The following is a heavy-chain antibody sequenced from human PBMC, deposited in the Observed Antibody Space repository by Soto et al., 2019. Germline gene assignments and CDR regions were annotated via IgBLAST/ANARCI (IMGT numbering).Heavy chain of an antibody. V-gene: IGHV3-9*01. CDR3: AKGGSAALIAPSGRDNWFDP. D-gene: IGHD6-13*01. CDR1: GFAFDDYV. CDR2: ITWNGGTI. Sequence: EVQLVESGGGLVQPGRSLRLSCAASGFAFDDYVMHWVRQPPGRGLVWVSGITWNGGTIRYVDSVKGRFTISRDNAENSLYLQMNSLRPEDTAVYYCAKGGSAALIAPSGRDNWFDPWGQGTQVTVSS. J-gene: IGHJ5*02.